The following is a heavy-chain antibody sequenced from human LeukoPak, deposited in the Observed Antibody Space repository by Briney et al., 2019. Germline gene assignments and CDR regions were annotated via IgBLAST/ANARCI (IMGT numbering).Heavy chain of an antibody. D-gene: IGHD1-26*01. Sequence: AGGSLRLSCAGSGFTFSTYDMNWVRQAPGKGLEWVSYISTSSSIYYADSVKGRFTISRDNAKNSLYLQMNSLRDEDTAVYYCARELFGGSYYFDYWGQGTLVTVSS. CDR3: ARELFGGSYYFDY. J-gene: IGHJ4*02. V-gene: IGHV3-48*02. CDR1: GFTFSTYD. CDR2: ISTSSSI.